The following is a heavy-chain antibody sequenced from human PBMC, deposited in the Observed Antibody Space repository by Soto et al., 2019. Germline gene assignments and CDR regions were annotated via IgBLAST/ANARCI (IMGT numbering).Heavy chain of an antibody. Sequence: GGSLRLSCAASGFTFSSYAMSWVRQAPGKGLEWVSAISGSGGSTYYADSVKGRFTISRDNSKNTLYLQMNSLRAEDTAVYYCAKEEGGIVATIIDYFDYWGQGPLVTVSS. CDR3: AKEEGGIVATIIDYFDY. J-gene: IGHJ4*02. D-gene: IGHD5-12*01. V-gene: IGHV3-23*01. CDR1: GFTFSSYA. CDR2: ISGSGGST.